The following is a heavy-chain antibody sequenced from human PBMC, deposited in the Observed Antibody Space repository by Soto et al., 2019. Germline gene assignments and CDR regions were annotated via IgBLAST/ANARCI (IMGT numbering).Heavy chain of an antibody. J-gene: IGHJ6*02. V-gene: IGHV3-33*01. CDR3: AREHIDLNYYYYYGMDV. CDR2: IWNDGSNK. Sequence: QVQLVESGGGVVQPGRSLRLSCAASGFTFSSYGMHWVRQAPGKGLEWVAVIWNDGSNKYYADSVKGRFTISRDNSKNTLYLQMNRLRAEDTAVYYCAREHIDLNYYYYYGMDVWGQGTTVTVSS. CDR1: GFTFSSYG.